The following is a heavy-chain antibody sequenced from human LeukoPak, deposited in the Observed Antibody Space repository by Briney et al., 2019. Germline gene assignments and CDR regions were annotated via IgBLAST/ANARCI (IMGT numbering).Heavy chain of an antibody. CDR3: ARSEVATANGAFDI. D-gene: IGHD5-18*01. Sequence: ASVKVSCKASGYTFTSCYMHWVRQAPGQGLEWLGIINPSDGGTSYAQKFQGRVTMTRDTSTSTVYMELSSLRSEDTAVYYCARSEVATANGAFDIWGQGTMVTVSS. CDR1: GYTFTSCY. CDR2: INPSDGGT. V-gene: IGHV1-46*01. J-gene: IGHJ3*02.